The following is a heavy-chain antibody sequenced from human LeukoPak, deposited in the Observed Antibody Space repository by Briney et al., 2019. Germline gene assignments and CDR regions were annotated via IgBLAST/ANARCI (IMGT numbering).Heavy chain of an antibody. D-gene: IGHD6-6*01. V-gene: IGHV4-59*01. J-gene: IGHJ4*02. CDR1: GVSISSYY. CDR3: ARVDPDSSSTLEVFDY. CDR2: IYYSGST. Sequence: SETLSLTCTVSGVSISSYYWSWIRQPPGKGLEWIGYIYYSGSTNYSPSLKSRVTISVDTSKNPFSLKLSSVTAADTAVYYCARVDPDSSSTLEVFDYWGQGTLVTVSP.